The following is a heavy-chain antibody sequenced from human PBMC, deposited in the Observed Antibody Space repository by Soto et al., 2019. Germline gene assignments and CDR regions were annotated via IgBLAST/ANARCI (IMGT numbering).Heavy chain of an antibody. Sequence: VSGDSIRIADYFWGWIRQPPGKGLDWIGSIYYSGRTYYNLSLKSRVTISIDTSRSQFSLTLNSVTAADTAVYYCARWSPNSSYGGWVGYWGQGTLVTVSS. D-gene: IGHD4-17*01. CDR3: ARWSPNSSYGGWVGY. V-gene: IGHV4-39*01. CDR2: IYYSGRT. CDR1: GDSIRIADYF. J-gene: IGHJ4*02.